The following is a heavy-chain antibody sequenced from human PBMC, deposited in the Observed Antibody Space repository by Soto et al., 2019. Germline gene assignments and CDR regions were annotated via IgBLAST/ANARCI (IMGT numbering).Heavy chain of an antibody. Sequence: GGSLRLSCAASGFTFSSSSMNWVRQAPGTGLEWVSSISSSSSYIYYADSVKGRFTISRDNAKNSLYLQMNSLRAEDTAVYYCARGPSWYYFDYWGQGTLVTVSS. CDR1: GFTFSSSS. D-gene: IGHD6-13*01. CDR3: ARGPSWYYFDY. V-gene: IGHV3-21*01. CDR2: ISSSSSYI. J-gene: IGHJ4*02.